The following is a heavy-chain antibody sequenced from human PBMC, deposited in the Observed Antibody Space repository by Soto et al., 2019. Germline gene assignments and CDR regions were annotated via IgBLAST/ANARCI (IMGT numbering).Heavy chain of an antibody. CDR2: IVPIFGTT. CDR3: ARPDEGGYSSDHHYYYALDL. CDR1: GGNFRRYS. J-gene: IGHJ6*02. Sequence: QVQLLQSGAEVKKPGSSVKVSCRVSGGNFRRYSVSWVRQAPGQGLEWVGGIVPIFGTTNYAQRFQERVTITADETTGTAYIDLTTLTSDDTAIYYCARPDEGGYSSDHHYYYALDLWGQGTAVTVTS. V-gene: IGHV1-69*01. D-gene: IGHD2-21*01.